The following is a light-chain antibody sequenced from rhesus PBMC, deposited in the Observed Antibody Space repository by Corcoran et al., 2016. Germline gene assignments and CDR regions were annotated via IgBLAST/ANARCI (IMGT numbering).Light chain of an antibody. J-gene: IGKJ2*01. CDR2: QVS. Sequence: DVVMTQSPLSLPVTPGQPASISCRSSQSLVHSDGKTYLNWLKQKPGQPPRLLIYQVSNRDPGVPDRSSGRGAGTNFTLKISRVEAENVGVYYCGQGTNVPYSFGQGTKVEIK. CDR3: GQGTNVPYS. V-gene: IGKV2S8*01. CDR1: QSLVHSDGKTY.